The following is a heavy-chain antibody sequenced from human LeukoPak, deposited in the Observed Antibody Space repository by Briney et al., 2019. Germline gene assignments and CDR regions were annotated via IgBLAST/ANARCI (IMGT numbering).Heavy chain of an antibody. CDR2: SSGSGRTI. D-gene: IGHD4-23*01. CDR3: AREWGYGNYGGSSMDV. J-gene: IGHJ6*02. Sequence: GGSLRLSCAASGFSFSNYSMNWVRQAPGKGLEWVSYSSGSGRTIYYADSVKGRFTISRGNGKNSVYLQMNSLRDEDTAVYYCAREWGYGNYGGSSMDVWGQGTTVTVSS. CDR1: GFSFSNYS. V-gene: IGHV3-48*02.